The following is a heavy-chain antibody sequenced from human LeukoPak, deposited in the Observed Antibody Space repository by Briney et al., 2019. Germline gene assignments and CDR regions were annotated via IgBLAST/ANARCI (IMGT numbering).Heavy chain of an antibody. Sequence: GGSLRLSCTASGFTFSSYWMNWVRQAPGKGLEWVANIRQEGSEKYYVDSVKGRFTISRDNAKKSLYLQMNSLRAEDTAVYYCARETEMVNLHYWGQGTLVSVSS. D-gene: IGHD5-24*01. CDR1: GFTFSSYW. CDR2: IRQEGSEK. J-gene: IGHJ4*02. V-gene: IGHV3-7*04. CDR3: ARETEMVNLHY.